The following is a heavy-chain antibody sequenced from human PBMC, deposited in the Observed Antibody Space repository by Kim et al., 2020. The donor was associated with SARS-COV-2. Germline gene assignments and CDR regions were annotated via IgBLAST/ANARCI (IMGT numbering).Heavy chain of an antibody. D-gene: IGHD3-22*01. Sequence: GGSLRLSCAASGFTFSSYAMHWVRQAPGKGLEWVAVISYDGSNKYYADSVKGRFTISRDNSKNTLYLQMNSLRAEDTAVYYCARGYYDSSGYYASYYYYYGMDVWGQGTTVTVSS. CDR2: ISYDGSNK. J-gene: IGHJ6*02. CDR1: GFTFSSYA. V-gene: IGHV3-30*04. CDR3: ARGYYDSSGYYASYYYYYGMDV.